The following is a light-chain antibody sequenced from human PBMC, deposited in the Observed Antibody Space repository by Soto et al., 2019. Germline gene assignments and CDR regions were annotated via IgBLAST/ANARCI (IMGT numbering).Light chain of an antibody. CDR1: QSVSNN. Sequence: EIVLTQSPGTLCLSPGEKATLSCRASQSVSNNYLAWYQQRPGQAPTLLIYEASTRATGIPARFSGSGSGTEFTLTISGLQSEDFAVYYCQQYNNWPPITFGQGTRLEIK. CDR2: EAS. J-gene: IGKJ5*01. V-gene: IGKV3-15*01. CDR3: QQYNNWPPIT.